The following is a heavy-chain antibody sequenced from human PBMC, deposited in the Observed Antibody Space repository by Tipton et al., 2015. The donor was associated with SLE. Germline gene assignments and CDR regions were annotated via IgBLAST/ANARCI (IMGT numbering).Heavy chain of an antibody. J-gene: IGHJ3*02. CDR3: ARGELYSCYEALQAFDI. CDR2: ISYDGSNK. CDR1: GFTFSSYA. V-gene: IGHV3-30*04. D-gene: IGHD5-12*01. Sequence: QLVQSGGGVVQPGRSLRLSCAASGFTFSSYAMHWVRQAPGKGLAWVAVISYDGSNKYYADSVKGRFTISRDNSKNTLYLQMNSLRAEDTAVYYCARGELYSCYEALQAFDIWGQGTMVTVSS.